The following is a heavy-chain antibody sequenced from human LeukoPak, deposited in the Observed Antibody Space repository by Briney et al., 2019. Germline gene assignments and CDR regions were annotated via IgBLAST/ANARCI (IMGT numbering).Heavy chain of an antibody. V-gene: IGHV1-69*05. CDR2: IIPIYGTP. J-gene: IGHJ6*03. CDR1: GGTFSSYA. Sequence: ASVKVSCKASGGTFSSYAISWVRQAPGQGLEWMGGIIPIYGTPNYAQKFQGRVTITTDESTSTAYMELSSLRSEDTAVYYCARDHWGIVENGYDYFYYDMDVWGKGTTVTVSS. CDR3: ARDHWGIVENGYDYFYYDMDV. D-gene: IGHD7-27*01.